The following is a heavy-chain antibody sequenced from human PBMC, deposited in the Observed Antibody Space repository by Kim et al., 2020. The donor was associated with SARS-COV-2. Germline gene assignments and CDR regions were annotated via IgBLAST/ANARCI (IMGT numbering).Heavy chain of an antibody. V-gene: IGHV3-7*01. Sequence: YYVDSVKGRFTISRDNDKNSLYLQMNSLRAEDTAVYYCASWGRPVLGGDYWGQGTLVTVSS. J-gene: IGHJ4*02. D-gene: IGHD3-16*01. CDR3: ASWGRPVLGGDY.